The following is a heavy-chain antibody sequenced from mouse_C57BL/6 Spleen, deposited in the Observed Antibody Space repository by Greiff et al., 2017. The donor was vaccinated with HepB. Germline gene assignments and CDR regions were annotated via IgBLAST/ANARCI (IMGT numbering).Heavy chain of an antibody. J-gene: IGHJ3*01. CDR3: AREEGYDGYGFAY. Sequence: VQLQQSGAELVRPGSSVKLSCKASGYTFTSYWMHWVKQRPIQGLEWIGNIDPSDSETHYNQKFKDKATLTVDKSSSTAYMQLRSLTSEDSAIYYCAREEGYDGYGFAYWGQGTLVTVSA. D-gene: IGHD1-2*01. CDR2: IDPSDSET. V-gene: IGHV1-52*01. CDR1: GYTFTSYW.